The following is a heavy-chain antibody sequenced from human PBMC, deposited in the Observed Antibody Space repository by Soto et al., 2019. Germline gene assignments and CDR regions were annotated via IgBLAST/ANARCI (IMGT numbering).Heavy chain of an antibody. CDR2: IWYDGSNK. Sequence: GGSLRLSCAASGFTFSSYGMHWVRQAPGKGLEWVAVIWYDGSNKYYADSVKGRFTISRDNSKNTLYLQMNSLRAEDTAVYYCARRMGSTGKYYYYYYGMDVWGQGTTVTVSS. J-gene: IGHJ6*02. D-gene: IGHD2-15*01. CDR3: ARRMGSTGKYYYYYYGMDV. V-gene: IGHV3-33*01. CDR1: GFTFSSYG.